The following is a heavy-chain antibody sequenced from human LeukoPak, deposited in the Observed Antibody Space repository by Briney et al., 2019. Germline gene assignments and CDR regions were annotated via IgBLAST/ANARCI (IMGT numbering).Heavy chain of an antibody. CDR2: ISGSGGTT. Sequence: PGGSLRLSCAASGFTFSSYGMSWVRQAPGKGLEWVSAISGSGGTTYYADSVKGRFTISRDNSKNTLYLQMNSLRAEDTAVYYCAKFDTAMLACDYWGQGALVTASS. CDR3: AKFDTAMLACDY. J-gene: IGHJ4*02. V-gene: IGHV3-23*01. CDR1: GFTFSSYG. D-gene: IGHD5-18*01.